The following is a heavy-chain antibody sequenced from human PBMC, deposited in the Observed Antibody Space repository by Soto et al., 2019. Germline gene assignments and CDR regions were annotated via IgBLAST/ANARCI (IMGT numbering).Heavy chain of an antibody. V-gene: IGHV1-18*01. J-gene: IGHJ4*02. CDR1: GYTFTSYG. CDR2: ISAYNGNT. Sequence: QVQLVQSGAEVKKPGASVKVSCKASGYTFTSYGISWVRQAPGQGLEWMGWISAYNGNTNYAQKLQGRVTMTTDTTTSTADMELRSLRSDDTAVYYCASGPARYCSGGSCYPDYWGQGTLVTVSS. D-gene: IGHD2-15*01. CDR3: ASGPARYCSGGSCYPDY.